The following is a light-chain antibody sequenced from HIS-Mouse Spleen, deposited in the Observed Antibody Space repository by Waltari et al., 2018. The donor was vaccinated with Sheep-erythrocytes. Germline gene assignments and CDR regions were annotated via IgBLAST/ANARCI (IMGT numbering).Light chain of an antibody. CDR3: QQSYSTPLCT. V-gene: IGKV1-12*01. Sequence: DIQMTQPPSSVSASVGDRVTITCRARQGLSNCLAWYQQKPGKAPKLLIYAASSLQSGVRSRFVVSRSETDVTLTSSSLQREDFASDYCQQSYSTPLCTFG. CDR2: AAS. J-gene: IGKJ1*01. CDR1: QGLSNC.